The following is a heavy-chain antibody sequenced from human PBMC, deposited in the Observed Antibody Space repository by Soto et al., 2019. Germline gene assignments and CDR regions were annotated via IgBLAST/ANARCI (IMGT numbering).Heavy chain of an antibody. D-gene: IGHD3-3*01. J-gene: IGHJ4*02. CDR3: ARGPIFGVAWGLYFDY. V-gene: IGHV4-31*03. CDR2: IYYSGST. CDR1: GGSISSGGYY. Sequence: QVQLQESGPGLVKPSQTLSLTCTVSGGSISSGGYYWSWIRQHPGKGLEWIGYIYYSGSTYYNPSLKSRVTISVDTSKNQFSLRLSSVTAADTAVYYCARGPIFGVAWGLYFDYWGQGTLVTVSS.